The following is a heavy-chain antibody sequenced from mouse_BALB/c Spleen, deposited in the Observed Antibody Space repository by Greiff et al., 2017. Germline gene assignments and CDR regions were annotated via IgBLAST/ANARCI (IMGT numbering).Heavy chain of an antibody. CDR2: IWRGGST. CDR1: GFSLTSYG. CDR3: AKGRGLPYAMDY. Sequence: QVQLKESGPSLVQPSQSLSITCTVSGFSLTSYGVHWVRQSPGKGLEWLGVIWRGGSTDYNAAFMSRLSITKDNSKSQVFFKMNSLQADDTAIYYCAKGRGLPYAMDYWGQGTSVTVSS. D-gene: IGHD2-4*01. V-gene: IGHV2-5-1*01. J-gene: IGHJ4*01.